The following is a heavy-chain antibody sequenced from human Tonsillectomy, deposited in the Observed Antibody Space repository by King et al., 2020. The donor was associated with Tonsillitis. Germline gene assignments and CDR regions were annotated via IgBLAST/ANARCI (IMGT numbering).Heavy chain of an antibody. V-gene: IGHV3-23*04. Sequence: VQLVESGGGLVQPGGSLRLSCAASGFTFSSYAMSWVRQAPGKGLEWVSVMTGSGSSTYYADSVKGRFTISRDNSKNTLYLQMNSLRAEDTAVYYCAKNVRFSSGDFWGQGTLVTVSS. CDR1: GFTFSSYA. D-gene: IGHD6-19*01. CDR2: MTGSGSST. J-gene: IGHJ4*02. CDR3: AKNVRFSSGDF.